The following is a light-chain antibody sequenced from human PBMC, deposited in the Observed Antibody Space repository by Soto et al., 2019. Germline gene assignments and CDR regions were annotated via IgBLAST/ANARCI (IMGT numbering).Light chain of an antibody. V-gene: IGKV3-20*01. CDR3: QEYGSSLALT. CDR1: QSVSSNN. CDR2: GAS. J-gene: IGKJ4*01. Sequence: EIVLTQSPGTLSLSPGERATLSCRASQSVSSNNLAWYQQRPGQAPRVVIYGASTRATGIPERFSGSGSGTDFTLTISRLEPEDFAVYYCQEYGSSLALTFGGGTKVEI.